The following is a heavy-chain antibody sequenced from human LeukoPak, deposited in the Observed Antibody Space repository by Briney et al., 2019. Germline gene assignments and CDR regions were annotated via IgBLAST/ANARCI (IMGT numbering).Heavy chain of an antibody. Sequence: ASVKVSCKASGYTFTSYDINWVRQAPGQGLEWMGWINPNSGGTNYAQKFQGRVTMTRDTSISTAYMELSRLRSDDTAVYYCARGEITMFDYWGQGTLVTVSS. J-gene: IGHJ4*02. CDR1: GYTFTSYD. V-gene: IGHV1-2*02. CDR3: ARGEITMFDY. D-gene: IGHD3-10*01. CDR2: INPNSGGT.